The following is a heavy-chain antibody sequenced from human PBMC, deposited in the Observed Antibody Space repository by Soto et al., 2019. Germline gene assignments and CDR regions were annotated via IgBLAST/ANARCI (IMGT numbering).Heavy chain of an antibody. D-gene: IGHD3-10*01. J-gene: IGHJ4*02. Sequence: QVQLVESGGGVVQPGRSLRLSCAASGFTFSSYGMHWVRQAPGKGLEWVAVISHDGSNKYYADSVKGRFTISRDNSKNTLYLQMNSLRAEDTAVYYCAKVPLWPWGQGTLVTVSS. CDR1: GFTFSSYG. V-gene: IGHV3-30*18. CDR2: ISHDGSNK. CDR3: AKVPLWP.